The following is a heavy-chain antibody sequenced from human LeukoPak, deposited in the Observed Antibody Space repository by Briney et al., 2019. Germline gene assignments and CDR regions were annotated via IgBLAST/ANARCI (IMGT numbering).Heavy chain of an antibody. D-gene: IGHD6-13*01. CDR1: GYTFTSYY. CDR3: ATPDPIAAAGTRHYYFDY. CDR2: INPSGGST. Sequence: GASVKVSCKASGYTFTSYYMHWVRQAPGQGLEWMGIINPSGGSTSYAQKFQGRVTMTRDTSTSTVYMELSSLRSEDTAVYYCATPDPIAAAGTRHYYFDYWGQGTLVTVSS. J-gene: IGHJ4*02. V-gene: IGHV1-46*01.